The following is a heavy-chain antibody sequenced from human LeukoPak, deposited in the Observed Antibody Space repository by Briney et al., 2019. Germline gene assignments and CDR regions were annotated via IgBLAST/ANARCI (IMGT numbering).Heavy chain of an antibody. CDR1: GFTFSNYW. CDR3: ARDITAAGIDYFDY. J-gene: IGHJ4*02. V-gene: IGHV3-7*01. CDR2: IKQDGSEK. Sequence: PGGSLRLSCVASGFTFSNYWMSWVRQAPGKGLEWVANIKQDGSEKYYVDSVKGRFTISRDNAKNSLYLQMNSLRAEDTAVYYCARDITAAGIDYFDYWGQGTLVTVSS. D-gene: IGHD6-13*01.